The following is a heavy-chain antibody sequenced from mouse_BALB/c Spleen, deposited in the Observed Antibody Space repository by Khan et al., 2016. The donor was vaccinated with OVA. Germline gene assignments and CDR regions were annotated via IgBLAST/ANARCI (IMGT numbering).Heavy chain of an antibody. CDR1: GFTFSSYS. J-gene: IGHJ3*01. D-gene: IGHD4-1*01. Sequence: EVQVVESGGDLVKPGGSLKLSCAASGFTFSSYSMSWVHQTPDKRLEWVATISSGGDYTYYPDNVKGRFTISRDNAKNTLYLQMSSLKSEDTAMYYCASHLTGSFAYWGQGTLVTVSA. CDR2: ISSGGDYT. CDR3: ASHLTGSFAY. V-gene: IGHV5-6*01.